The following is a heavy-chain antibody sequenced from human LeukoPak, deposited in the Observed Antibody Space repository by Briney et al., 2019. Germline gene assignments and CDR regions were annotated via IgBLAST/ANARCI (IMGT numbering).Heavy chain of an antibody. CDR1: GYNFAGYY. D-gene: IGHD3-9*01. CDR3: ARVHRRYFDWAPFDY. Sequence: ASVKVSCKASGYNFAGYYIHWVRQAPGQGLEWMGRINPRDGETNFAQKFQGRVTMTRDTSISTAYMELSRLRSDDTAVYYCARVHRRYFDWAPFDYWGQGTLVTVSS. CDR2: INPRDGET. J-gene: IGHJ4*02. V-gene: IGHV1-2*06.